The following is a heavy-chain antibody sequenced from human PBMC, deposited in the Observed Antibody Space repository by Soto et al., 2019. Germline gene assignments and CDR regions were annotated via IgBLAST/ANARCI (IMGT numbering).Heavy chain of an antibody. D-gene: IGHD3-22*01. CDR2: IYHSGTA. CDR1: GGSISSGGYS. Sequence: SETLSLTCAVSGGSISSGGYSWSWIRQPPGKGLEWIGYIYHSGTAYYNPSLKSRVTISVDRSENQFSLKLSSVTAADTAVYYCVRLAYDANGFNVYGDDAFELWGQGTMV. CDR3: VRLAYDANGFNVYGDDAFEL. J-gene: IGHJ3*01. V-gene: IGHV4-30-2*01.